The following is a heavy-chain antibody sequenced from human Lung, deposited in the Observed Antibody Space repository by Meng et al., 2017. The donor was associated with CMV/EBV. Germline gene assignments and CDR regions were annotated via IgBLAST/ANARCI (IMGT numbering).Heavy chain of an antibody. CDR3: VRYGNSHYGMDV. D-gene: IGHD4-23*01. V-gene: IGHV3-7*01. CDR2: IKEDGSGQ. J-gene: IGHJ6*02. Sequence: GGSXRLXCAASGFTFTTFWMTWVRQAPGKGLRWVANIKEDGSGQWYVDSVKGRFTISRDNAKQSVYLQMDSLRVEDTAVYYCVRYGNSHYGMDVWGQGTTVTVSS. CDR1: GFTFTTFW.